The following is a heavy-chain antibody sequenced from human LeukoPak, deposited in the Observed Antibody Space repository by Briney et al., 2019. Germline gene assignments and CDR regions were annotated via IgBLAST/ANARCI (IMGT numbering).Heavy chain of an antibody. CDR2: ISSSSSYI. D-gene: IGHD4-17*01. CDR1: GFTFSSYS. J-gene: IGHJ4*02. CDR3: ASGTTVTNFAY. Sequence: GGSLRLSCAASGFTFSSYSMNWVRQAPGKGLEWVSSISSSSSYIYYADSVKGRFTISRDNAKNSLYLQMNSLRAEDTAVYYCASGTTVTNFAYWGQGTLVTVSS. V-gene: IGHV3-21*01.